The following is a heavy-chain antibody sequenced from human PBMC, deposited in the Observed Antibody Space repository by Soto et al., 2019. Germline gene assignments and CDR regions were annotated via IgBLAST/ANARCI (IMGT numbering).Heavy chain of an antibody. V-gene: IGHV4-61*01. CDR1: GDSVSSGRYY. J-gene: IGHJ4*02. D-gene: IGHD6-13*01. Sequence: PSETLSLTCTVSGDSVSSGRYYWSWIRQPPGKALEWIAYIYYSGSTNYNPSLKSRVTISRDTSKNQFSLKLTSVTAADTAVYYCARSGGGSGWLGGQGTLVTVSS. CDR3: ARSGGGSGWL. CDR2: IYYSGST.